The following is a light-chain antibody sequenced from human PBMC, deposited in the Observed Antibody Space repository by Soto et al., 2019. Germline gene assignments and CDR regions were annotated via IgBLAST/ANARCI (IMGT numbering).Light chain of an antibody. CDR1: QGVSSD. V-gene: IGKV1-9*01. Sequence: DIQLTQSPSFLSASVGDRVTITCRASQGVSSDLVWYQQKPGKAPKLLIYRASILQSGVPSTFSGSGSGTEFTLTISSLQPEDFATYYCQQFKSYPRTFGQGTKVEIK. CDR2: RAS. J-gene: IGKJ1*01. CDR3: QQFKSYPRT.